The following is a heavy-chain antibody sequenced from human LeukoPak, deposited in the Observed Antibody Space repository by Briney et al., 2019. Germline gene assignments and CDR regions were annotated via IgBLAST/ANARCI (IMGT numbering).Heavy chain of an antibody. D-gene: IGHD2/OR15-2a*01. J-gene: IGHJ4*02. CDR1: GDSFTRYG. CDR2: ISAYNGDT. CDR3: ALDCVAMSVIRDVGY. Sequence: ASVKVSCKASGDSFTRYGFSWVRQAPGRGLEWMGWISAYNGDTNYAQKLQGRVTMTTHTTTSTAYMELRRLRSDGTAVYYCALDCVAMSVIRDVGYWGEGTLVTVSS. V-gene: IGHV1-18*01.